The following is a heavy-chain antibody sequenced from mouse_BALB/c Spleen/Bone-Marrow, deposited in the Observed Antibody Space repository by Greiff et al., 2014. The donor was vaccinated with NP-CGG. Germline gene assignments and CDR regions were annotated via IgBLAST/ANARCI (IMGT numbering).Heavy chain of an antibody. V-gene: IGHV1-63*02. D-gene: IGHD3-3*01. Sequence: QVQLQQSGAELVRPGTSVKMSCKAAGYTFTNYWIGRVKQRPGHGLEWIGDIYPGGGYTNYNEKFKGKATLTADTSSSTAYLQLSSLTSEDSAFYYCARGHYFDYWGQGTTLTVSS. CDR3: ARGHYFDY. CDR2: IYPGGGYT. J-gene: IGHJ2*01. CDR1: GYTFTNYW.